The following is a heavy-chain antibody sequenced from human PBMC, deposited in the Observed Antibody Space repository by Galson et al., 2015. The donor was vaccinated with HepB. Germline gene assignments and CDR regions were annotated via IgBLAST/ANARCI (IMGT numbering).Heavy chain of an antibody. Sequence: SLRLSCAASGFTFSDYGMHWVRQVPGKGLEWVAVVWHDGGSKYYRDSVKGRFTISRDNPKNTMFLQMNTLRAEDTAMYYCTGDLRSSYFDLWGRGTLVTVSS. CDR1: GFTFSDYG. V-gene: IGHV3-33*01. CDR2: VWHDGGSK. J-gene: IGHJ2*01. D-gene: IGHD1-26*01. CDR3: TGDLRSSYFDL.